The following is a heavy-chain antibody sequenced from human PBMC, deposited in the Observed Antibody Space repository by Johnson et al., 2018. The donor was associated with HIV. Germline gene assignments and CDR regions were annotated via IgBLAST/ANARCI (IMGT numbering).Heavy chain of an antibody. J-gene: IGHJ3*02. D-gene: IGHD5-12*01. CDR3: ARGRKDIEAADGLDNDAFDM. CDR2: IYSGGST. Sequence: VQLVESGGGVVRPGGSLRLSCAASGFTFDDYGMSWVRQAPGKGLEWVSVIYSGGSTYYADSVKGRFTISRDNSKNTLYLQMNSLRAEDTAVYYCARGRKDIEAADGLDNDAFDMWGQGTLVTVSS. CDR1: GFTFDDYG. V-gene: IGHV3-66*02.